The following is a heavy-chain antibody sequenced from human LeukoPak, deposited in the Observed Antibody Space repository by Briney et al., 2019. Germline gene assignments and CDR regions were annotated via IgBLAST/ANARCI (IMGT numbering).Heavy chain of an antibody. CDR2: IYYSGST. CDR3: ATCPITADGAVDY. V-gene: IGHV4-59*01. D-gene: IGHD6-13*01. Sequence: SETLSLTCPVSGGSISRYYWSWIRQPPGKGLEWIGYIYYSGSTDYNPSLKSRVTISIDTSKNQFSLKLSSLTAADTAVYYCATCPITADGAVDYWGQGIRVTVSS. J-gene: IGHJ4*02. CDR1: GGSISRYY.